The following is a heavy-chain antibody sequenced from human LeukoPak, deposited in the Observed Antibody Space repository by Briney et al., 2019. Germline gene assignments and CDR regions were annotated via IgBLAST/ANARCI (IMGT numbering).Heavy chain of an antibody. D-gene: IGHD2-2*01. CDR1: GFAFSAYG. CDR3: AKDRYYQLNWGWFDP. V-gene: IGHV3-30*18. Sequence: GGSLRLSCAASGFAFSAYGMRWVRQAPGKGLEWVAVISYDGSKQYYGDSVRGRFTVSRDNPKNSLYLQMNSLKVEATAVYYCAKDRYYQLNWGWFDPWGQGTLVTVSS. CDR2: ISYDGSKQ. J-gene: IGHJ5*02.